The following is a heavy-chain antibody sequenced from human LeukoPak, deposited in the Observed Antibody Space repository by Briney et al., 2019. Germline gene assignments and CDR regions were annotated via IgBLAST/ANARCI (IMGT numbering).Heavy chain of an antibody. J-gene: IGHJ4*02. V-gene: IGHV1-69*04. D-gene: IGHD3-22*01. CDR3: ARDRGPYYYDSSGNADY. Sequence: ASVKVSCKASGGSFSSYAVNWVRQAPGQGLEWMGRIIPIVGVANYAQKFQGRVTITADKSTSTAYMELSSLRSEDTAVYYCARDRGPYYYDSSGNADYWGQGTLVTVSS. CDR2: IIPIVGVA. CDR1: GGSFSSYA.